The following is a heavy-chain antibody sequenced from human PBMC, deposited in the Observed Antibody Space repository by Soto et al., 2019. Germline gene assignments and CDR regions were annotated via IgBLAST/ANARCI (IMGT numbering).Heavy chain of an antibody. J-gene: IGHJ4*02. CDR1: GGSISSYY. D-gene: IGHD3-3*01. CDR3: ARDFWSGYGYFDF. V-gene: IGHV4-59*12. Sequence: SETLSLTCTVSGGSISSYYWGWIRQPPGKGLEWIGYIYYSGSTNYNPSLKSRVTISMDTSNNQVSLKLTSVTAADTAVYYCARDFWSGYGYFDFWGQGTLVTVSS. CDR2: IYYSGST.